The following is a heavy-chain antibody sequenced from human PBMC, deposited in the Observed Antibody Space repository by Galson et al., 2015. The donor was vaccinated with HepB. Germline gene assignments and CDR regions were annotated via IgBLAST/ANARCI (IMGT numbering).Heavy chain of an antibody. Sequence: QSGAEVKKPGESLKISCKGSGYSFTNYWIVWVRQLPGKGLEWMGRIDPSESYTNYSPSFQGHVTISADKSISTAYLQWSSLKASDTAMYYCARWPKYCTNSVCYSFDYWGQGTLVTVSS. V-gene: IGHV5-10-1*01. CDR1: GYSFTNYW. J-gene: IGHJ4*02. D-gene: IGHD2-8*01. CDR3: ARWPKYCTNSVCYSFDY. CDR2: IDPSESYT.